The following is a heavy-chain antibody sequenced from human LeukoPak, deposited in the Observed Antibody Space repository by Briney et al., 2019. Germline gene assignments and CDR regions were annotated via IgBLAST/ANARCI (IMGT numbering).Heavy chain of an antibody. Sequence: SETLSLTCTVSGGSISSYYWSWIRQPPGKGLEWIGYIYYSGSTNYNPSLKSRVTISVDTSKNQFSLKLSSVTAADTAVYYCSKNVANSWPFYYGIDVWGQGTKVTVSS. CDR2: IYYSGST. CDR1: GGSISSYY. CDR3: SKNVANSWPFYYGIDV. D-gene: IGHD6-13*01. J-gene: IGHJ6*02. V-gene: IGHV4-59*01.